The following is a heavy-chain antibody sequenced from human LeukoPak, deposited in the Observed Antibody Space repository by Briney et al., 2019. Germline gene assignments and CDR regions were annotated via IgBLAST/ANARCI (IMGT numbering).Heavy chain of an antibody. Sequence: SETLSLTCTVSGASISSFFWSWIRQRPGKGLEWVGYIFYTGNTKFNLSLKSRVTISLDTSKEQFSLKLSSVTAADTAVYYCARGGQYDDFDYWGQGTLVTLSS. J-gene: IGHJ4*02. CDR2: IFYTGNT. V-gene: IGHV4-59*01. CDR1: GASISSFF. D-gene: IGHD3-16*01. CDR3: ARGGQYDDFDY.